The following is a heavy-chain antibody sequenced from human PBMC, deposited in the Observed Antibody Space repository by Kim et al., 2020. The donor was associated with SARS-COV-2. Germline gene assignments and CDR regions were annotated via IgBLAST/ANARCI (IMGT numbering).Heavy chain of an antibody. V-gene: IGHV4-34*01. J-gene: IGHJ4*03. CDR1: GGSFSDYY. Sequence: SETLSLTCAVYGGSFSDYYWSWIRQSPGKGLEWIGEINHSGSTNYNPSLRSRVTISVVKSKSQFSLKLTSVTAADTAVYYCARGLGADTLRYNSGNCYF. CDR2: INHSGST. CDR3: ARGLGADTLRYNSGNCYF. D-gene: IGHD6-19*01.